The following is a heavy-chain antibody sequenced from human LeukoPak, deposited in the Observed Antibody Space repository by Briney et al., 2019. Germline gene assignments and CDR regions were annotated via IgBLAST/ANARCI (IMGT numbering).Heavy chain of an antibody. Sequence: PGGSLRLSCAASGFTFSTYDMNWVRNAPGQGLEWVSSISSRSSSIYYADSVKGRFTISRDNAKDSLYLQMNSLRAEDTAVYWCARDYIAYDPLDYWGQGTLVTVSS. CDR2: ISSRSSSI. J-gene: IGHJ4*02. D-gene: IGHD3-3*01. CDR3: ARDYIAYDPLDY. CDR1: GFTFSTYD. V-gene: IGHV3-21*01.